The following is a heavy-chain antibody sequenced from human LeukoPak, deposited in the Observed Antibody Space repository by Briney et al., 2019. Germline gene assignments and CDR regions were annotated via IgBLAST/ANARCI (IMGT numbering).Heavy chain of an antibody. Sequence: GASVKVSRKASGYTFTSYAISWVRQAPGQGLEWMGGIIPIFGTANYAQKFQGRVTITADESTSTAYMELSSLRSEDTAVYYCARDRGAVAGIDYWGQGTLVTVSS. V-gene: IGHV1-69*13. CDR2: IIPIFGTA. CDR3: ARDRGAVAGIDY. J-gene: IGHJ4*02. D-gene: IGHD6-19*01. CDR1: GYTFTSYA.